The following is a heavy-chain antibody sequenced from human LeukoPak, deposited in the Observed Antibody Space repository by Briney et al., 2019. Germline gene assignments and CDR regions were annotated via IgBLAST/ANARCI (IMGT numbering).Heavy chain of an antibody. Sequence: QPGGSLRLSCEGSGFTFTAYWMSWVRQAPGQGLEWVASINQAGNDRLFADSVRGRFTISRDNARKSVFLQMDSLRDDDTGVYFCARDGCTSTTCTSPGGFNGWAQGTLVTLSS. J-gene: IGHJ4*02. V-gene: IGHV3-7*01. CDR3: ARDGCTSTTCTSPGGFNG. CDR2: INQAGNDR. CDR1: GFTFTAYW. D-gene: IGHD2-8*01.